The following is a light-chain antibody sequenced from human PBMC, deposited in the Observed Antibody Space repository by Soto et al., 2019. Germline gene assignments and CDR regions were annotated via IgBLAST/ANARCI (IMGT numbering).Light chain of an antibody. Sequence: QSVLTQPPSASGSPGQSVTISCTGTSSDVGGYNYVSWYQQHPGKAPKLMIYEVSKRPSGVPDRFSGSKSGNTASLTVSGLQAEDEADYYCSPYAGSYRVFGTGTKVTVL. CDR2: EVS. V-gene: IGLV2-8*01. J-gene: IGLJ1*01. CDR1: SSDVGGYNY. CDR3: SPYAGSYRV.